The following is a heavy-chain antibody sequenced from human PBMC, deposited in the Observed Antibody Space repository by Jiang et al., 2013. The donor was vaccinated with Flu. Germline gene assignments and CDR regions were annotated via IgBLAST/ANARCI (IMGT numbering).Heavy chain of an antibody. J-gene: IGHJ3*02. CDR3: ARETGTTSAFDI. D-gene: IGHD4-17*01. CDR2: INPNSGGT. CDR1: YY. Sequence: YYIHWVRQAPGQGLEWMGWINPNSGGTKYAQKFQGRVTVTRDTSINTAYLELSRLRSDDTAVYYCARETGTTSAFDIWGQGALVTVSS. V-gene: IGHV1-2*02.